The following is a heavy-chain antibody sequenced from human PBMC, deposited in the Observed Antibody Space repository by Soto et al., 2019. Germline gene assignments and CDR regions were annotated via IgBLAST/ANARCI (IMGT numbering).Heavy chain of an antibody. D-gene: IGHD2-15*01. J-gene: IGHJ4*02. V-gene: IGHV1-46*01. CDR2: INPSGGST. CDR1: GYTFTSYY. CDR3: ARDNCSGGSCYSAYFDY. Sequence: EASVKVSCKASGYTFTSYYMHWVRQAPGQGLEWMGIINPSGGSTSYAQKFQGRVTMTRDTSTSTVYMELSSLRSEDTAVYYCARDNCSGGSCYSAYFDYWGQGTMVTVSS.